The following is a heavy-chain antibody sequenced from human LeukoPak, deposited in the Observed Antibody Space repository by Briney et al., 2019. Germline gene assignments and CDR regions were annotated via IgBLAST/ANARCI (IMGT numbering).Heavy chain of an antibody. V-gene: IGHV3-74*01. D-gene: IGHD3-10*01. CDR1: GLTFTSYW. CDR2: INSDGSST. J-gene: IGHJ3*02. CDR3: ARVGGGYYGAFDI. Sequence: GGSLRLSCAAAGLTFTSYWMHWVRQAPGKGLGWVSRINSDGSSTSYADSVKGRFTISRDNAKNTLYLQMNSLRAEDMAVYYCARVGGGYYGAFDIWGQGTMVTVSS.